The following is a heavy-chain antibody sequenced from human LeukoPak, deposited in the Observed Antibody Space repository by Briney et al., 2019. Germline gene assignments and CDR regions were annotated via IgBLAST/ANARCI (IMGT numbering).Heavy chain of an antibody. Sequence: GGSLRLSCAASGFTFSNYWMHWVRQTPGKVLVWVSRINSDASVTTYADSVKGRFTISRDNAKNTLYLQMNSLRAEDTAVYYCARVTAVAGTSVGVDAWGQGILVTVS. D-gene: IGHD6-19*01. CDR1: GFTFSNYW. CDR2: INSDASVT. CDR3: ARVTAVAGTSVGVDA. V-gene: IGHV3-74*01. J-gene: IGHJ4*02.